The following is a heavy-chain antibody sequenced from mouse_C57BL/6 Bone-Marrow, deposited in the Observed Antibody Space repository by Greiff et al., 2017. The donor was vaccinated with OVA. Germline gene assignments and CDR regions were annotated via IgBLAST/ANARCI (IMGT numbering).Heavy chain of an antibody. Sequence: QVQLQQSGPGLVQPSQSLSITCTVSGFSLTSYGVHWVRQSPGKGLEWLGVIWSGGSTDYNAAFISRLSISKDNSKSQVFFKMNSLQADDTAIYYCARKRRAYYSNLYALDYWGQGTSVTVSS. J-gene: IGHJ4*01. CDR2: IWSGGST. D-gene: IGHD2-5*01. V-gene: IGHV2-2*01. CDR1: GFSLTSYG. CDR3: ARKRRAYYSNLYALDY.